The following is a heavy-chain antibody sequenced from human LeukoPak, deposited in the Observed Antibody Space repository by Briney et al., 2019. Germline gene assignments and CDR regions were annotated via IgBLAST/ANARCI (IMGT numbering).Heavy chain of an antibody. Sequence: PGGSLRLSCAASGFTFSSDAMSWVRQAPGKGLEWVSAISGSGGSTYYADSVKGRFTISRDNSKNTLYLQMNSLRAEDTAVYYCATHYYDSSGYYPFDYWGQGTLVTVSS. D-gene: IGHD3-22*01. V-gene: IGHV3-23*01. CDR2: ISGSGGST. CDR1: GFTFSSDA. CDR3: ATHYYDSSGYYPFDY. J-gene: IGHJ4*02.